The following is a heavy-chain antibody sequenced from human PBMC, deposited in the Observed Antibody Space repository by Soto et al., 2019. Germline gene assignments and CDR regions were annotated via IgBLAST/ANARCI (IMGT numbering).Heavy chain of an antibody. D-gene: IGHD6-13*01. CDR2: ISGSGGST. J-gene: IGHJ4*02. V-gene: IGHV3-23*01. Sequence: EVQLLESGGGLVQPGGSLRLSCAASGFTFSSYAMSWVRQAPGKGLEWVSAISGSGGSTYYADSVKGRFTISRDNSKNTMYLQMNSLRAEDTAVYYCAKGHRYSSWYVGLVFIFDYWGQGTLVTVSS. CDR1: GFTFSSYA. CDR3: AKGHRYSSWYVGLVFIFDY.